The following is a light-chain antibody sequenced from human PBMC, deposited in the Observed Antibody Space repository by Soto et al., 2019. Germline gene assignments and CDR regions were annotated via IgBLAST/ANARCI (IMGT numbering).Light chain of an antibody. CDR3: AAWDDSLNGPLV. V-gene: IGLV1-44*01. J-gene: IGLJ2*01. Sequence: QSVLTQPPSASGTPGQRVTISCSGSSSSIGSNTVNWYQQLPGTAPKHLIYSNNQRPSGVPDRFSGSKSGTSASLAISGLQSEDEADYYCAAWDDSLNGPLVFGGGTKLTVL. CDR1: SSSIGSNT. CDR2: SNN.